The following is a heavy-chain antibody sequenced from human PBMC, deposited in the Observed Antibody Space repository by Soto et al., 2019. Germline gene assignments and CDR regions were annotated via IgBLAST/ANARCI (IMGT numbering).Heavy chain of an antibody. V-gene: IGHV3-30-3*01. CDR2: ISNDGSDK. D-gene: IGHD2-2*02. J-gene: IGHJ4*02. Sequence: QVQLVESGGGVVQPGRSLRLSCAASGFTFSSYAMDWVRQAPGKGLEWVAAISNDGSDKYYADSVKGRFTISRDNSKNTLYLQMNSLRAEDAAAYSCARSLGYRVASQLQYWGYFDSWVQGTLVTVSS. CDR3: ARSLGYRVASQLQYWGYFDS. CDR1: GFTFSSYA.